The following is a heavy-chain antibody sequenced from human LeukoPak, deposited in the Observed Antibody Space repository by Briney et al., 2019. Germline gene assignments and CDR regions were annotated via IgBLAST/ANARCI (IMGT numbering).Heavy chain of an antibody. V-gene: IGHV1-2*04. CDR3: ARASQDIVVVPAAMPDNWFDP. J-gene: IGHJ5*02. D-gene: IGHD2-2*01. CDR1: GYTFTGYY. Sequence: ASVKVSCKASGYTFTGYYMHWVRQAPGQGLEWMRWINPNSGGTNYAQKFQGWVTMTRDTSISTAYMELSRLRSDDTAVYYCARASQDIVVVPAAMPDNWFDPWGQGTLVTVSS. CDR2: INPNSGGT.